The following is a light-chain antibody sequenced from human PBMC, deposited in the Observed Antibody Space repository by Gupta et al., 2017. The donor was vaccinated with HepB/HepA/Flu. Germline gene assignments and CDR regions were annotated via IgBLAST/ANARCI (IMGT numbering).Light chain of an antibody. J-gene: IGKJ1*01. Sequence: DLQMTPSPSTLSASVGDRVTITCRASQSISSWLSWYQQKPGKAPKLLISKASTLESGVPSRFSGSGSGTDFTLTISSLQPDDFATYYCQQYSRYSWTFGQGTRVEIK. V-gene: IGKV1-5*03. CDR2: KAS. CDR1: QSISSW. CDR3: QQYSRYSWT.